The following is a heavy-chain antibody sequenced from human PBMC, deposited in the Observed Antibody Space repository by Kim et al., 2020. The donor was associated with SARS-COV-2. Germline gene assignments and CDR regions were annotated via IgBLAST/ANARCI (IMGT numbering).Heavy chain of an antibody. CDR3: ASYGKTGTAFDY. D-gene: IGHD1-7*01. J-gene: IGHJ4*02. Sequence: YYADSVKGRFTISRDNSKNTLYLQMNSLRAEDTAVYYCASYGKTGTAFDYWGQGTLVTVSS. V-gene: IGHV3-30*02.